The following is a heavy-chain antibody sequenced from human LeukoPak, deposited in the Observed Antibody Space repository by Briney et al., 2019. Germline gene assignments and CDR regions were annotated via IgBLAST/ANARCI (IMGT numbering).Heavy chain of an antibody. D-gene: IGHD3-16*01. V-gene: IGHV4-4*07. CDR2: IYTSGST. J-gene: IGHJ4*02. CDR3: ARSGFLMIPDYFDY. Sequence: SETLSLTCTVSGGSISSYYWSWIRQPSGEGLEWIGRIYTSGSTNYNPSLKSRVTMSVDTSKNQFSLKLSSVTAADTAVYYCARSGFLMIPDYFDYWGQGTLVTVSS. CDR1: GGSISSYY.